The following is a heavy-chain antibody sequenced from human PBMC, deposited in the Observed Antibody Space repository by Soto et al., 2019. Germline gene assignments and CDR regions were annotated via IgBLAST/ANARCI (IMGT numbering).Heavy chain of an antibody. Sequence: GGSLRLSCAASGFTFSGSAMHWVRQASGKGLEWVGRIRSKANSYATAYAASVKGRFTISRDDSKNTAYLQMNSLKTEDTAVYYCTRLDENYYGSGNMLYMDVWGKGTTVTVSS. CDR3: TRLDENYYGSGNMLYMDV. CDR1: GFTFSGSA. CDR2: IRSKANSYAT. D-gene: IGHD3-10*01. J-gene: IGHJ6*03. V-gene: IGHV3-73*01.